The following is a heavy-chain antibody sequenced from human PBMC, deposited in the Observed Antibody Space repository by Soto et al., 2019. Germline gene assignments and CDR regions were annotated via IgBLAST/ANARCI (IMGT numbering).Heavy chain of an antibody. CDR3: VRGRRYCSSTSCYRPDY. D-gene: IGHD2-2*01. J-gene: IGHJ4*02. Sequence: QVQLVQSGAEVKKPGASVKVSCKASGYTFTSYDINWVRQATGQGLEWMGWMNPNSGNTGYAQKFQGRVTMTRNTSISTAYMELSSLRSEDTAVYYCVRGRRYCSSTSCYRPDYWGQGTLVTVSS. CDR2: MNPNSGNT. V-gene: IGHV1-8*01. CDR1: GYTFTSYD.